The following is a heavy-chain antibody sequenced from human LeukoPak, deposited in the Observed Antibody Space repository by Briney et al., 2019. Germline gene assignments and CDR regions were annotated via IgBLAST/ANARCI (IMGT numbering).Heavy chain of an antibody. CDR1: GXIVSNNH. V-gene: IGHV3-53*01. D-gene: IGHD5-18*01. Sequence: GGSLRLSCAASGXIVSNNHMSWVRQAPGKGLEWVSVIYTDGSTKYADSVKGRFTISRDNSKNTLYLQMSSLRAEDTAVYYCARDVSGYSYGYSWGQGTLVTVSS. CDR3: ARDVSGYSYGYS. CDR2: IYTDGST. J-gene: IGHJ4*02.